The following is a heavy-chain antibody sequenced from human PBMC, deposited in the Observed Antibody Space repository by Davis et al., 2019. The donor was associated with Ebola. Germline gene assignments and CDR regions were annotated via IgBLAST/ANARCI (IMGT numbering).Heavy chain of an antibody. CDR2: TYYTSKWYT. Sequence: SETLSLTCAISGDSVSSNSAAWNWIRQSPSIGLEWLGRTYYTSKWYTEYAVSVRSRITINPDTSKNQFSLHLNSVTPEDTAVYYCVRGQVVSVARPFDYWGQGTLVTVSS. V-gene: IGHV6-1*01. CDR1: GDSVSSNSAA. D-gene: IGHD2-21*02. J-gene: IGHJ4*02. CDR3: VRGQVVSVARPFDY.